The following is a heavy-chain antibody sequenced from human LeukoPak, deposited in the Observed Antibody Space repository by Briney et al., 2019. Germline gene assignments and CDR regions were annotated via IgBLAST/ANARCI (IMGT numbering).Heavy chain of an antibody. V-gene: IGHV4-39*07. J-gene: IGHJ4*02. CDR1: GDSISSSSGYY. CDR2: ISYSGST. Sequence: PSESLSLTCTVSGDSISSSSGYYWGWIRQTPGKGLEWIGTISYSGSTYYNPSLKSRVTISMDKSKNQLSLKLNFVTAAGTAVYYCARDRGGYTYSHDYWGQGTLVTVSS. CDR3: ARDRGGYTYSHDY. D-gene: IGHD5-18*01.